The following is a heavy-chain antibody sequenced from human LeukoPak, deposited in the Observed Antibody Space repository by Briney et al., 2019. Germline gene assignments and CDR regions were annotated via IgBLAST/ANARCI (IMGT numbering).Heavy chain of an antibody. CDR3: AKDQYGEAFDI. CDR1: GFTFSSYS. CDR2: ISGSGSAT. D-gene: IGHD4-17*01. V-gene: IGHV3-23*01. Sequence: GGSLRLSCAASGFTFSSYSMNWVRQAPGKGLEWVSAISGSGSATYYADSVKGRFTISRDNSKNTLYLQMNSLRAEDTAVYYCAKDQYGEAFDIWGPGTMVTVSS. J-gene: IGHJ3*02.